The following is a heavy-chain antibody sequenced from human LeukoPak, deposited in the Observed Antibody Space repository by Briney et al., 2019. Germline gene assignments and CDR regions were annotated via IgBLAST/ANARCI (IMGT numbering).Heavy chain of an antibody. Sequence: SETLSLTCAVYGGSFSGYYWSWIRQPPGKGLEWIGEINHSGSTNYNPSLKSRVTISVDTSKNQFSLKLSSVTAADTAVYYCARGGLAVAGRSYYFDCWGQGTLVTVSS. CDR3: ARGGLAVAGRSYYFDC. J-gene: IGHJ4*02. D-gene: IGHD6-19*01. V-gene: IGHV4-34*01. CDR2: INHSGST. CDR1: GGSFSGYY.